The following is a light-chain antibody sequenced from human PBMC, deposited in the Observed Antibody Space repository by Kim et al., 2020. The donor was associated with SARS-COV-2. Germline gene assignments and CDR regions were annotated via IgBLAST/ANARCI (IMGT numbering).Light chain of an antibody. CDR1: QSVSRY. Sequence: EIVLTQSPATLSLSPGERATLSCRASQSVSRYLAWYQQKPGQAPRLLIHDASSRATGIPARFSGSGSGTDFTLTISSLEPEDFAVYYCQQRSNWPLTFGGGTKVDIK. CDR2: DAS. V-gene: IGKV3-11*01. CDR3: QQRSNWPLT. J-gene: IGKJ4*01.